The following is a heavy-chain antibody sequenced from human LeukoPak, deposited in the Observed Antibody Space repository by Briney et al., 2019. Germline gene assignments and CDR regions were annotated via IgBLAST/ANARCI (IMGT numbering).Heavy chain of an antibody. CDR1: GFTFSSYG. J-gene: IGHJ5*02. Sequence: PGRSLRLSCAASGFTFSSYGMHWVRQAPGKGLEWVAVIWYDGSNKYYADSVKGRFTISRDNSKNTLYLQMNSLRAEDTAVYYCARAHSRVITHVNNNWFDPWGQGTLVTVSS. CDR3: ARAHSRVITHVNNNWFDP. V-gene: IGHV3-33*01. CDR2: IWYDGSNK. D-gene: IGHD3-22*01.